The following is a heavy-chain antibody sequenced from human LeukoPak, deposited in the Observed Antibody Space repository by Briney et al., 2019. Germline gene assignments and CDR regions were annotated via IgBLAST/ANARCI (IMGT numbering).Heavy chain of an antibody. CDR2: ISGSGSST. CDR3: AKGWDYGDYGAFDI. J-gene: IGHJ3*02. D-gene: IGHD4-17*01. CDR1: GFAFRSYA. Sequence: GGSLRLSCSASGFAFRSYAMSWVRQAPGKGLEWVSGISGSGSSTYYADSVKGRFTISRDNSKNTLYLQMNSLRAEDTAVYYCAKGWDYGDYGAFDIWGQGTMVTVSS. V-gene: IGHV3-23*01.